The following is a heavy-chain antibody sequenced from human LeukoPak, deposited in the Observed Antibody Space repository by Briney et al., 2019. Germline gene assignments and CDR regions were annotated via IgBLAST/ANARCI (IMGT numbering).Heavy chain of an antibody. Sequence: ASVKVSCKVSGYTLTELSMHWVRQAPGQGLEWMGIINPSGGSTSYAQKFQGRVTMTRDMSTSTVYMELSSLRSEDTAVYYCARDLIKKTMIVGYYFDYWGQGTLVTVSS. D-gene: IGHD3-22*01. CDR2: INPSGGST. CDR1: GYTLTELS. V-gene: IGHV1-46*01. CDR3: ARDLIKKTMIVGYYFDY. J-gene: IGHJ4*02.